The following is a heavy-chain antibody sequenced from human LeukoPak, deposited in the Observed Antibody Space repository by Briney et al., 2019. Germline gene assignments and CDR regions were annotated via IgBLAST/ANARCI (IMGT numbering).Heavy chain of an antibody. CDR3: ARIWGGY. V-gene: IGHV4-59*08. CDR2: ISYIGTT. CDR1: GGSISSYY. J-gene: IGHJ4*02. D-gene: IGHD3-16*01. Sequence: SETLSLTCTVSGGSISSYYWSWIRQPPGKGLEWIGYISYIGTTNHNPSLKSRVTISVDTSKNQFSLKLNSVTAADTAVYYCARIWGGYWGQGTLVTVSS.